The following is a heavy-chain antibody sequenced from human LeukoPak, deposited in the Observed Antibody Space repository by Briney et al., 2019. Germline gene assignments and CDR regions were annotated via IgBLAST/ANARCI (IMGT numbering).Heavy chain of an antibody. CDR1: GYTFTSYD. J-gene: IGHJ6*03. Sequence: ASVKVPCKASGYTFTSYDINWVRQAPGQGLEWMGWMNPNSGNTDYAQKFQGRVTMTRNTSISTAYMQLSSLRSEDTAVHYCARSNCDFWSGYYYCYYIDDWGKGTTVTVSS. CDR3: ARSNCDFWSGYYYCYYIDD. CDR2: MNPNSGNT. D-gene: IGHD3-3*01. V-gene: IGHV1-8*01.